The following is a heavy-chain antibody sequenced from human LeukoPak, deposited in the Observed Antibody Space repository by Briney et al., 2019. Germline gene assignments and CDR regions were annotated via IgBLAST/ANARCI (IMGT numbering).Heavy chain of an antibody. CDR2: ISYDGSNK. D-gene: IGHD2-21*02. CDR1: GFTFSSYA. Sequence: GGSLRLSCAASGFTFSSYAMHWVRQALGKGLEWVAVISYDGSNKYYADSVKGRFTISRDNSKNTLYLQMNSLRAEDTAVYYCARGTPCGGDCYWGNWFDPWGQGTLVTVSS. V-gene: IGHV3-30-3*01. CDR3: ARGTPCGGDCYWGNWFDP. J-gene: IGHJ5*02.